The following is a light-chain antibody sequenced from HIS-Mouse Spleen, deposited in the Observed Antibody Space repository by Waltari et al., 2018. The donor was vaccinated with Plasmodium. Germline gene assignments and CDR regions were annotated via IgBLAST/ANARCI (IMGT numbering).Light chain of an antibody. J-gene: IGLJ3*02. V-gene: IGLV3-10*01. CDR2: EDS. CDR3: YSTDSRGNHRV. CDR1: ALPKKY. Sequence: SYELTQPPSVSVSPGQTARITCSGDALPKKYAYWYQQKSGQAPVLVIDEDSKRPSGSQVRFSDSRSWTMATLTISGAQVEDEADYYCYSTDSRGNHRVFGGGTKLTVL.